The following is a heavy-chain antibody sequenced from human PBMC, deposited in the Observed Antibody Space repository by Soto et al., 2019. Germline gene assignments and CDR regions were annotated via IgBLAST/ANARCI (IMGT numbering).Heavy chain of an antibody. CDR2: IRGFSPYT. J-gene: IGHJ6*02. V-gene: IGHV3-21*01. CDR3: ARDRGYDAHDYYYNAMDV. Sequence: VGSLRLSCISSGFTFRTYTMNWVRQAPGKGLEWVSGIRGFSPYTFYAESVKGRFTISRDNAKNSLYLQMDSLRAEDTAVYYCARDRGYDAHDYYYNAMDVWGQRTTVTVSS. CDR1: GFTFRTYT. D-gene: IGHD3-10*01.